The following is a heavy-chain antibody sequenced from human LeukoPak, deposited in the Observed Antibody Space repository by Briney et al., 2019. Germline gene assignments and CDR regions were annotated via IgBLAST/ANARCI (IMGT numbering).Heavy chain of an antibody. CDR3: ARWHNYCSSTSCYKKGPYYFDY. V-gene: IGHV1-18*01. Sequence: ASVKVSCKASGYTFTSYGISWVRQAPGQGLEWMGWISAYNGNTNYAQKLQGRVTITTDTSTITAYMELRSLRSDDTAVYYCARWHNYCSSTSCYKKGPYYFDYWGQGTLVTVSS. D-gene: IGHD2-2*02. J-gene: IGHJ4*02. CDR2: ISAYNGNT. CDR1: GYTFTSYG.